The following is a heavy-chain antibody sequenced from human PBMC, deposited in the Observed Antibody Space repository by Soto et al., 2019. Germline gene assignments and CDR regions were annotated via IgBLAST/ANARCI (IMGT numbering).Heavy chain of an antibody. V-gene: IGHV3-74*01. CDR2: IKGDGSSL. J-gene: IGHJ6*02. CDR1: GFTFTTYW. CDR3: ARGNKNYYGVDV. Sequence: EVKVVESGGGFVQPGGSLRLSCAASGFTFTTYWMHWVRQVPGKGLVWVSRIKGDGSSLSYADSVKGRFTISRDEVETKVYLQMVSLRADGTAVDYCARGNKNYYGVDVWGPGATVTVSS.